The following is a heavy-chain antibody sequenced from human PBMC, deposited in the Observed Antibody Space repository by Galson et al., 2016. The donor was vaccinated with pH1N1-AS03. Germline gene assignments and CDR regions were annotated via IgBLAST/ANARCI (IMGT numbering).Heavy chain of an antibody. J-gene: IGHJ4*02. V-gene: IGHV3-74*03. Sequence: SLRLSCAASGFTFRVYTMHWVRHVPGKGLVWVSRIDSGATTITYVDSVKGRFTISRDNGRNTLYLQMTDLRADDTALYYCAISTEGAFDYWGQGLLVTVSS. CDR2: IDSGATTI. CDR1: GFTFRVYT. CDR3: AISTEGAFDY. D-gene: IGHD4/OR15-4a*01.